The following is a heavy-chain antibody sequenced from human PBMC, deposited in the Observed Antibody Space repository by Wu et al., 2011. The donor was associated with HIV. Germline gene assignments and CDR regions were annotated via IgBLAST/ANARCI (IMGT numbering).Heavy chain of an antibody. J-gene: IGHJ4*02. CDR3: ARLRGIAYGGVIVDY. Sequence: HVQLVQSGAEVKKPGSSVKVSCKASGDTFSSFAISWVRQAPGQGLEWMGGIIPIFDTANYAQKFQGRVTITTDKSTTTAYLELSSLRPEDTAVYYCARLRGIAYGGVIVDYWGQGTLVTVSS. D-gene: IGHD3-16*02. CDR2: IIPIFDTA. CDR1: GDTFSSFA. V-gene: IGHV1-69*05.